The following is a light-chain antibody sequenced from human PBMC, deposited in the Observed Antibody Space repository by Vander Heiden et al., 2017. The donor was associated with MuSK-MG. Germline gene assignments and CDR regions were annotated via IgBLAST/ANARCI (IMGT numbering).Light chain of an antibody. V-gene: IGLV3-21*02. CDR3: QVWDRSSDHPI. CDR2: DDG. Sequence: SYVLTQPPSVSVAPGQTARITCGGNNIGSKSVHWYQQKPGQAPVLVVYDDGNRPSGIPERFSGSNSGNTATLTISRVEAGDEADYYCQVWDRSSDHPIFGGGTKLTVL. CDR1: NIGSKS. J-gene: IGLJ2*01.